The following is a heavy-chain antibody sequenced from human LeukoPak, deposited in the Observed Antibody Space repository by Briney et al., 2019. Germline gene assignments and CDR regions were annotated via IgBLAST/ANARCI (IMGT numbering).Heavy chain of an antibody. CDR3: ARGSSGWYYSALYYFDY. V-gene: IGHV4-34*01. D-gene: IGHD6-19*01. Sequence: PSETLSLTCTVSGGSISSYYWSWIRQPPGKGLEWIGEINHSGSTNYNPSLKSRVTISVDTSKNQFSLKLSSVTAADTAVYYCARGSSGWYYSALYYFDYWGQGTLVTVSS. CDR2: INHSGST. J-gene: IGHJ4*02. CDR1: GGSISSYY.